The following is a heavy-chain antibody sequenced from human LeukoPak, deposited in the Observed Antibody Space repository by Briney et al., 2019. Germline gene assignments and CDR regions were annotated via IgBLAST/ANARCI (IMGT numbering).Heavy chain of an antibody. J-gene: IGHJ4*02. Sequence: GGSLRLSCAVSGFTVSSNHMSCVRQAPGTGLEWVSVIYSGGDTNYADSVKGRFTISRDNSKNTLNLQMNSLRAEDTAVCYCAKSAYGDGSGYYDYWGQGTLVTVSS. V-gene: IGHV3-66*01. D-gene: IGHD3-22*01. CDR3: AKSAYGDGSGYYDY. CDR2: IYSGGDT. CDR1: GFTVSSNH.